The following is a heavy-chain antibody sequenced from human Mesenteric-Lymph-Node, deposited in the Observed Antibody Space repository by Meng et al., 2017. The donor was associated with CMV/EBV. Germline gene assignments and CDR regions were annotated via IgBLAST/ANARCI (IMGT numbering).Heavy chain of an antibody. CDR1: GFTFSNYE. V-gene: IGHV3-48*03. J-gene: IGHJ2*01. Sequence: GESLKISCAASGFTFSNYEMNWVRQAPGKGLDWVAYISSSGTTIFYADSVKGRFTISRDNAKNSLYLQMNSLRAEDTAVYYCARHHQWKLLPNWYFDLWGRGTLVTVSS. CDR3: ARHHQWKLLPNWYFDL. D-gene: IGHD1-26*01. CDR2: ISSSGTTI.